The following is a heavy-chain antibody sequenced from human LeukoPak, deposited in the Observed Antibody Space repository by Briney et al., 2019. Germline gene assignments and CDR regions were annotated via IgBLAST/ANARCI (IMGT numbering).Heavy chain of an antibody. CDR3: ASQVYDSSGYGLFDY. V-gene: IGHV1-2*02. CDR2: INPNSGGT. D-gene: IGHD3-22*01. J-gene: IGHJ4*02. CDR1: GYTFTGYY. Sequence: ASVKVSCKASGYTFTGYYMHCVRQAPGQGLEWMGWINPNSGGTNYAQKFQGRVTMTRDTSISTAYMELSRLRSDDTAVYYCASQVYDSSGYGLFDYWGQGTLVTVSS.